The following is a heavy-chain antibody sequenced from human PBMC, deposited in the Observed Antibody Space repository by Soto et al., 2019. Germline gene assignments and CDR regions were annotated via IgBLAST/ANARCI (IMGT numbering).Heavy chain of an antibody. V-gene: IGHV4-39*01. D-gene: IGHD3-9*01. CDR1: GDSINSDNYY. Sequence: ETLSLTCSVSGDSINSDNYYWGWIRQPPGKGLEWIGSIYYRGNTYYNPSLKTRVTISLDKSKSQFSLKLNSVTAADSAVYFCARLEGLATISYYFDYWGQGTLVTVSS. CDR3: ARLEGLATISYYFDY. J-gene: IGHJ4*02. CDR2: IYYRGNT.